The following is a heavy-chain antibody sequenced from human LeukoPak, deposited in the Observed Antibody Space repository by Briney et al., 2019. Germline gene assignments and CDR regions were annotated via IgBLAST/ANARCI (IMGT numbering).Heavy chain of an antibody. CDR2: VSAYNGNT. Sequence: ASVTVSCKASGYTFTSYGISWVRQAPGQGLEWMGWVSAYNGNTNYAQKLQGRVTMTTDTSTSTAYMELRSLRSDDTAVYYCARENYKAYYYMDVWGKGTTVTVSS. D-gene: IGHD1-7*01. CDR3: ARENYKAYYYMDV. CDR1: GYTFTSYG. J-gene: IGHJ6*03. V-gene: IGHV1-18*01.